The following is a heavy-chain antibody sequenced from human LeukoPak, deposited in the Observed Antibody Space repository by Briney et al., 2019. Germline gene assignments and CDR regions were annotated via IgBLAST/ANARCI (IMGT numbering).Heavy chain of an antibody. V-gene: IGHV1-18*01. J-gene: IGHJ5*02. CDR2: ISAYNGNT. CDR3: ARRVVAARRSWSVGWFDP. D-gene: IGHD6-6*01. CDR1: GYTFTSYG. Sequence: ASVKVSCKASGYTFTSYGISWVRQAPGQGLEWMGWISAYNGNTNYAQKLQGRVTMTTDTSTSTAYMELSRLRSDDTAVYYCARRVVAARRSWSVGWFDPWGQGTLVTVSS.